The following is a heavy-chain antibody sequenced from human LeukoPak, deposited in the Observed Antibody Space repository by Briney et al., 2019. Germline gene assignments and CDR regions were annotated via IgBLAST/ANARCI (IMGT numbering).Heavy chain of an antibody. CDR3: ARGLRFLEFRFDY. V-gene: IGHV4-31*01. J-gene: IGHJ4*02. D-gene: IGHD3-3*01. CDR2: IYYSGTT. Sequence: SEPPSLSCAVAGSSTSSGGYCCSWIRQHAGKGLEWIGYIYYSGTTYYNPSLKSISTIASDTSNKQFCLKLSSVTAAGTTVSCCARGLRFLEFRFDYWGEGTLVTVSS. CDR1: GSSTSSGGYC.